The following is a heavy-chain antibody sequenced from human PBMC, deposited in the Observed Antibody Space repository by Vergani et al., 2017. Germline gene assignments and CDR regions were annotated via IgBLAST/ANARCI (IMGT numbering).Heavy chain of an antibody. CDR2: ISSTSSTI. V-gene: IGHV3-48*01. D-gene: IGHD3-22*01. CDR1: GFTFSSYS. Sequence: VQLVESGGGVVQPGRSLRLSCAASGFTFSSYSMNWVRQAPGKGLEWVSYISSTSSTIYYADSVKGRFTISRDNAKNSLYVQMNSLRAEDTAVYYCARDRYDSSGYYRDCWGQGTLVTVSS. J-gene: IGHJ4*02. CDR3: ARDRYDSSGYYRDC.